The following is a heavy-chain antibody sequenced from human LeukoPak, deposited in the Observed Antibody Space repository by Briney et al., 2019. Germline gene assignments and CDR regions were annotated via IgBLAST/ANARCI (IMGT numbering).Heavy chain of an antibody. V-gene: IGHV6-1*01. D-gene: IGHD1-1*01. CDR3: AKETSTNWNPNWFDP. CDR2: TYYRSKWYN. J-gene: IGHJ5*02. CDR1: GDSVSSNSAA. Sequence: SQTLSLTCAISGDSVSSNSAAWNWIRQSPSRGLEWLGRTYYRSKWYNDYAISVKSRVTINPDTSKNQFSLHLNSVTPEDTAVYYCAKETSTNWNPNWFDPWGQGTLVTVSS.